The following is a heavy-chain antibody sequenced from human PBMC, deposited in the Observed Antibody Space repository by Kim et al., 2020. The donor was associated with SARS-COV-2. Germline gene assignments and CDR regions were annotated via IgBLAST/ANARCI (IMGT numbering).Heavy chain of an antibody. V-gene: IGHV1-46*01. CDR3: ARLGRGLHYYYYGMDV. CDR2: INPSGGST. CDR1: GYTFTSYY. J-gene: IGHJ6*02. Sequence: ASVKVSCKASGYTFTSYYMHWVRQAPGQGLEWMGIINPSGGSTSYAQKFQGRVTMTRDTSTSTVYMELSSLRSEDTAVYYCARLGRGLHYYYYGMDVWGQGTTVTAPS.